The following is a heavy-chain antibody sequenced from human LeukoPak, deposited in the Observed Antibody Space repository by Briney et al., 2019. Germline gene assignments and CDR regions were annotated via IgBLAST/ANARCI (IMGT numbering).Heavy chain of an antibody. CDR2: MNPNSGNT. J-gene: IGHJ6*03. D-gene: IGHD2-2*02. CDR1: GYIVTSYD. V-gene: IGHV1-8*03. Sequence: ASVKVSCKASGYIVTSYDINWVRQAAGHGLEWMGWMNPNSGNTGYAQKFQGRVTITRNTSISTAYMELSSLRSEDTAVYYCARDRWIAGGYCSSTSCYIGYMDVWGKGTTVTISS. CDR3: ARDRWIAGGYCSSTSCYIGYMDV.